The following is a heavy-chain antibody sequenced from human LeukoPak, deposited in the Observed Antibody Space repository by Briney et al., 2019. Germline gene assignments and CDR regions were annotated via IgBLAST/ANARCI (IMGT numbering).Heavy chain of an antibody. Sequence: ALVKVSCKASGYTFTSYDINWVRQATGQGLEWMGWMNPNSGNTGYAQKFQGRVTMTRNTSISTAYMELSSLRSEDTAVYYCARGSVDFWSGYSKYYFDYWGQGTLVTVSS. V-gene: IGHV1-8*01. J-gene: IGHJ4*02. CDR1: GYTFTSYD. CDR3: ARGSVDFWSGYSKYYFDY. CDR2: MNPNSGNT. D-gene: IGHD3-3*01.